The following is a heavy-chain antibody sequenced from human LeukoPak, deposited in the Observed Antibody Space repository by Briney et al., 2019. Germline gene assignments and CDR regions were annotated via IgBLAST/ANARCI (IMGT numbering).Heavy chain of an antibody. CDR2: INPSGGST. CDR1: GYTFTSYY. J-gene: IGHJ4*02. Sequence: GASVKVSCKASGYTFTSYYIHWVRQAPGQGLEWMGIINPSGGSTSYAQKFQGRVTMTRDTSTSTVYMELSSLRSEDTAVYYCARARRASGSPYYFDYWGQGTLVTVSS. D-gene: IGHD1-26*01. CDR3: ARARRASGSPYYFDY. V-gene: IGHV1-46*03.